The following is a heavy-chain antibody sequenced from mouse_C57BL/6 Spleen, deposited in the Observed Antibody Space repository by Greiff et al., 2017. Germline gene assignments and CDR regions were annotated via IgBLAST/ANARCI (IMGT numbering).Heavy chain of an antibody. CDR2: ISSGGSYI. CDR1: GFTFSSYG. V-gene: IGHV5-6*01. D-gene: IGHD1-1*01. Sequence: EVQLLESGGDLVKPGGSLKLSCAASGFTFSSYGMSWVRQTPDKRLEWVATISSGGSYIYYPDSVKGRFTISRDNAKNTMNLQMSSLKSEDEARYYCAREGYGSGYFDVWGTGTTVTVSS. CDR3: AREGYGSGYFDV. J-gene: IGHJ1*03.